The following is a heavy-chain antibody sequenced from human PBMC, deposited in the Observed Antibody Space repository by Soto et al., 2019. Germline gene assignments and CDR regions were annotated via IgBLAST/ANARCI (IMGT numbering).Heavy chain of an antibody. CDR3: ARVIGEMATISILFTGWDFYFDS. D-gene: IGHD5-12*01. V-gene: IGHV3-48*01. CDR1: GFTFSSYS. Sequence: PGGSLRLSCAASGFTFSSYSMNWVRQAPGKGLEWVSYISSSSSTIYYADSVKGRFTISRDNAKNSLYLQMNSLRAEDTAVYYCARVIGEMATISILFTGWDFYFDSWGQGTLVTV. CDR2: ISSSSSTI. J-gene: IGHJ4*02.